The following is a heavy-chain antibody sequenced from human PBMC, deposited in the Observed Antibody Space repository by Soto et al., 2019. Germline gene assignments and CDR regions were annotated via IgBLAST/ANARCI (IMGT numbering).Heavy chain of an antibody. CDR1: GVTFSSYA. Sequence: SVKVSCKASGVTFSSYAISWVRQAPGQGLEWMGGIIPIFGTANYAQKFQGRVTITADESTSTAYMELSSLRSEDTAVYYCARDNAQRGYSYGNYYYYGMDVWGQGTTVTVSS. D-gene: IGHD5-18*01. J-gene: IGHJ6*02. CDR2: IIPIFGTA. CDR3: ARDNAQRGYSYGNYYYYGMDV. V-gene: IGHV1-69*13.